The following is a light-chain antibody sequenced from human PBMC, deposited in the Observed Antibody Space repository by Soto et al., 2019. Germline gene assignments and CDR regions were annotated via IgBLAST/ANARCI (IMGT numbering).Light chain of an antibody. J-gene: IGKJ5*01. CDR3: QQYYNVPIT. V-gene: IGKV1-33*01. CDR1: QDIVNY. CDR2: DAS. Sequence: DIQMTQSPSSLSASVGDRVTTTCHASQDIVNYLNWYQQRPGKAPKLLILDASSLDTGVPSRFSGSGSGTDFTFTISSLQSEDIATYYCQQYYNVPITFGQGTRLEIK.